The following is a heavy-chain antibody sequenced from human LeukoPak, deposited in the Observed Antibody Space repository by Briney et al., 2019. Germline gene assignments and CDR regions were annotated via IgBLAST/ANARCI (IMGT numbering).Heavy chain of an antibody. CDR1: GYTFTSYG. D-gene: IGHD6-19*01. Sequence: ASVRVSCKASGYTFTSYGITWVRQAPGQGLEWMGWISAYNGNTNYAQKLQGRVTMTTDTSTSTAYMELRSLRSDDTAVYYCARDRQVAGTHHFDYWGQGTLVTVSS. J-gene: IGHJ4*02. CDR3: ARDRQVAGTHHFDY. CDR2: ISAYNGNT. V-gene: IGHV1-18*01.